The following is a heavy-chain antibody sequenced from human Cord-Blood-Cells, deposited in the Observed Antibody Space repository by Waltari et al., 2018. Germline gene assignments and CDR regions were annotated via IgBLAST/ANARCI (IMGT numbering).Heavy chain of an antibody. J-gene: IGHJ4*02. CDR1: GHTLTGDY. D-gene: IGHD1-1*01. CDR3: ARDGDNWNDYFDY. Sequence: QVQLVQSGAEVKKPGASVQLSCKASGHTLTGDYMHWVRQAPGQGLEWMGWINPNSGGTNYAQKFQGRVTMTRYTSIRTAYMELSRLRSDDTAVYYCARDGDNWNDYFDYWGQGTLVTVSS. CDR2: INPNSGGT. V-gene: IGHV1-2*02.